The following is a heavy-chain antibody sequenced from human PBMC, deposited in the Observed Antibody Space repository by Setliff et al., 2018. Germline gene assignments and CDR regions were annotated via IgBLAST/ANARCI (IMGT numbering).Heavy chain of an antibody. CDR2: INNHNTYI. Sequence: GESLTISCAASGFTFSSYSMSWVRQAPGKGLEWVSSINNHNTYIDYADSLKGRFTISRDNAKNSLYLQVNSLRAEDTTIYYCARSSPRTFDYWGQGTPVTVSS. CDR3: ARSSPRTFDY. V-gene: IGHV3-21*01. J-gene: IGHJ4*02. CDR1: GFTFSSYS. D-gene: IGHD6-6*01.